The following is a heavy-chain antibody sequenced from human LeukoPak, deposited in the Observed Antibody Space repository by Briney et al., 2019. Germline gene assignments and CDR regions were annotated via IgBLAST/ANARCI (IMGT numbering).Heavy chain of an antibody. CDR1: GFTFSSHW. CDR2: INADGSAT. J-gene: IGHJ5*02. Sequence: GGSLRLSCAASGFTFSSHWMHWVRQPPEKGLVGVSHINADGSATYYAASVKGRFTISRDNASNTLYLQMHSLTAEDTGVYYCVRGALRDCSYTSCTRGNWFDPWGQGTLVTVSS. V-gene: IGHV3-74*01. D-gene: IGHD2-2*01. CDR3: VRGALRDCSYTSCTRGNWFDP.